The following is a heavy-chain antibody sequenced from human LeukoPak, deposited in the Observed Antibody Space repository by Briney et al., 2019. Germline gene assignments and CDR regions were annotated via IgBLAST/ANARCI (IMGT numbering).Heavy chain of an antibody. J-gene: IGHJ4*02. Sequence: SETLSLTCTVSGGSISSYYWSWIRQPPGKGLEWIGYIYYSGSTNYNPSLKSRVTISVDTSKNQSSLKLSSVTAADTAVYYCARTYDSSGYYDFDYWGQGTLVTVSS. D-gene: IGHD3-22*01. CDR3: ARTYDSSGYYDFDY. CDR1: GGSISSYY. V-gene: IGHV4-59*08. CDR2: IYYSGST.